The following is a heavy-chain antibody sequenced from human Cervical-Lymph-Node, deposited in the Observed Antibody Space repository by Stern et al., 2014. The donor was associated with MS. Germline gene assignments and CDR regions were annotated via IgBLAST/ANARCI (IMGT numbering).Heavy chain of an antibody. CDR3: TKVHHGGNFAS. V-gene: IGHV1-69*01. CDR2: IVCSVDNT. Sequence: VQLVESGAEVKKPGASVKVSCKVSGASFSTNAISWVRQAPGQGLEWMGAIVCSVDNTSYAQRFRGRVTITGDESTNTAFLDLSSLRSGDTAVYFCTKVHHGGNFASWGQGTLVTVSS. D-gene: IGHD4-23*01. CDR1: GASFSTNA. J-gene: IGHJ4*02.